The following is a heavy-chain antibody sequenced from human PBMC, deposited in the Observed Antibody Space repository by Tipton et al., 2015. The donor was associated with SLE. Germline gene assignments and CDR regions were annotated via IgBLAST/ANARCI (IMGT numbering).Heavy chain of an antibody. Sequence: SLRLSCAASGFTFSSYGMHWVRQAPGKGLEWVAVIRYDGSNKYYADSVKGRFTISRDNSKNTLYLQINSLRAEDTAVYYCARVTRGYYGMDVWGQGTTVTVSS. CDR1: GFTFSSYG. D-gene: IGHD5-18*01. J-gene: IGHJ6*02. V-gene: IGHV3-33*01. CDR3: ARVTRGYYGMDV. CDR2: IRYDGSNK.